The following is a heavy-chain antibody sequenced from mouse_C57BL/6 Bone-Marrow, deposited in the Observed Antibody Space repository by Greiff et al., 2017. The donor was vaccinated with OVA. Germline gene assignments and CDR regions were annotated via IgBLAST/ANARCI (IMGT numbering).Heavy chain of an antibody. D-gene: IGHD1-1*01. Sequence: VKVVESGAELARPGASVKLSCKASGYTFTSYGISWVKQRTGQGLEWIGEIYPRSGNTYYNEKFKGKATLTADKSSSTAYMELRSLTSEDSAVYFCARGLGYYGSRSWFAYWGQGTLVTVSA. CDR2: IYPRSGNT. J-gene: IGHJ3*01. CDR1: GYTFTSYG. V-gene: IGHV1-81*01. CDR3: ARGLGYYGSRSWFAY.